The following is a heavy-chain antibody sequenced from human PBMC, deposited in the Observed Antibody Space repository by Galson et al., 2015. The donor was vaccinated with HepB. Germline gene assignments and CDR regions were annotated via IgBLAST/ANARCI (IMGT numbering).Heavy chain of an antibody. D-gene: IGHD3-22*01. CDR2: INPSTGST. CDR1: GYTLTSYY. V-gene: IGHV1-46*01. Sequence: VKVSCKASGYTLTSYYIHWVRQAPGQGLEWMGKINPSTGSTNYAQKFQGRITVTKDTSTSTAYMALSSLRSEDTAVYYCAWSPGYYDSSGYYWGHFDYWGQGPLVTVSS. CDR3: AWSPGYYDSSGYYWGHFDY. J-gene: IGHJ4*02.